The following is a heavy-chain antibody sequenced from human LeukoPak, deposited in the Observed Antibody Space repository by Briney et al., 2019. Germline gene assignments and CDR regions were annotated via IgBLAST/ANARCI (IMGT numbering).Heavy chain of an antibody. V-gene: IGHV4-59*01. CDR3: ATGRAYSSVDY. J-gene: IGHJ4*02. CDR1: GGSMTGYY. D-gene: IGHD6-19*01. CDR2: IHYTGST. Sequence: PSETLSLTCTVSGGSMTGYYWSWIRQPPGKELEYIGYIHYTGSTNYNPSLKSRVTISVDTSKNQFSLKLSSVTAADTAVYYCATGRAYSSVDYWGQGTLVSVSS.